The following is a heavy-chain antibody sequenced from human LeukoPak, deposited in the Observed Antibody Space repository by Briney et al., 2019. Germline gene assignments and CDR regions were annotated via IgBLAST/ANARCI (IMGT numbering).Heavy chain of an antibody. V-gene: IGHV3-21*01. Sequence: KPGGSLRLSCAASGFSFSDYSMNWVRQAPGKGLEWVSSIGSSGTYIYYTDSLRGRFTISRDNAKNSLYLQMNSLRAGDTAMYYCARGFSSSWYPPDYWGQGTLVTVSS. CDR2: IGSSGTYI. J-gene: IGHJ4*02. CDR1: GFSFSDYS. D-gene: IGHD6-13*01. CDR3: ARGFSSSWYPPDY.